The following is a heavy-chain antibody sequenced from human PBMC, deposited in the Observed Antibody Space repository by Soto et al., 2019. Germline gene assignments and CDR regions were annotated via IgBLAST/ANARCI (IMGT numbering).Heavy chain of an antibody. J-gene: IGHJ6*02. D-gene: IGHD3-10*02. CDR3: ARNMDYYYGRGSGNGHGV. CDR2: INPKFGDT. CDR1: GYTFTAYY. Sequence: QVQLVQSGAAVKEPGDSVRVSCEASGYTFTAYYIHWVRQAHGQGLEWMGWINPKFGDTPYAQDFQGRVSMTRDMSISTVYMELSRLTSDDTAIYYCARNMDYYYGRGSGNGHGVWGQGTTVTVFS. V-gene: IGHV1-2*02.